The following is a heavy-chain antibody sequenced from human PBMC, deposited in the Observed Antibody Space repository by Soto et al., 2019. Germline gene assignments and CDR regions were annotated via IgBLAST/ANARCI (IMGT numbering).Heavy chain of an antibody. Sequence: QVQLVQSGAEVQKPGSSVKVSCKASGGAFSSYAISWVRQAPGQGLEWMGGIIPIFGTANYAQKFQGRVTITADESTSTAYMELSSLRSEDTAVYYCATRITIFGGHSSFDYWGQGTLVTVSS. CDR1: GGAFSSYA. D-gene: IGHD3-3*01. V-gene: IGHV1-69*01. CDR3: ATRITIFGGHSSFDY. CDR2: IIPIFGTA. J-gene: IGHJ4*02.